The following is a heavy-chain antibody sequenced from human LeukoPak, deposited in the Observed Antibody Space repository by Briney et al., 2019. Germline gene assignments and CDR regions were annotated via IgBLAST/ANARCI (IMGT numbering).Heavy chain of an antibody. CDR2: INHSGST. Sequence: SETLSLTCAVYGGPFSGYYWSWIRQPPGKGLGWIGEINHSGSTNYNPSLKSRVTISVDTPKNQFSLNLSSVTAADTAVYYCARCSRGGYDNFDYWGQGTLVTVSS. CDR3: ARCSRGGYDNFDY. D-gene: IGHD5-12*01. V-gene: IGHV4-34*01. CDR1: GGPFSGYY. J-gene: IGHJ4*02.